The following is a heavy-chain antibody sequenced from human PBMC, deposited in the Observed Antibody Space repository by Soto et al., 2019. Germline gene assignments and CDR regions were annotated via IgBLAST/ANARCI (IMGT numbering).Heavy chain of an antibody. CDR1: GGSISSSSYY. CDR3: ARRGIVVVPAKNWFDP. CDR2: IYYSGST. Sequence: SETLSLTCTVSGGSISSSSYYWGWIRQPPGKGLEWIGSIYYSGSTYYNPPLKSRVTISVDTSKNQFSLKLSSVTAADTAVYYCARRGIVVVPAKNWFDPRGQGTLVTVSS. J-gene: IGHJ5*02. V-gene: IGHV4-39*01. D-gene: IGHD2-2*01.